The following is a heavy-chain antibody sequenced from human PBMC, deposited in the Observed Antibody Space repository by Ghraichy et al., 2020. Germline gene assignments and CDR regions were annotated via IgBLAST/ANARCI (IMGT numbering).Heavy chain of an antibody. V-gene: IGHV3-74*01. D-gene: IGHD1-14*01. J-gene: IGHJ4*02. Sequence: GGSLRLSCAASGFSFTDYWMHWVRQTPGRGLEWVSHLNTDGTTVNYADSVKGRFTISRDNAKNTVYLQMISLTVEDTAFYYCVRSYKDGLRHFDYWGQGTLGTVSS. CDR2: LNTDGTTV. CDR1: GFSFTDYW. CDR3: VRSYKDGLRHFDY.